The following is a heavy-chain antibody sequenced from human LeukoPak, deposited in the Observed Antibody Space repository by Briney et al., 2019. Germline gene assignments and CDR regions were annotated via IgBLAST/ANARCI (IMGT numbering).Heavy chain of an antibody. CDR3: ARVASGGCSVDY. Sequence: GRSLRLSRAASGFTFSSYAMRWVPQAPGKGLGWAAVISYDGTNKCYATYVKGRFTISIDTSKNQQYLQMSRLSAEDTAVYYCARVASGGCSVDYWGQGTLVTVSS. CDR1: GFTFSSYA. V-gene: IGHV3-30*03. CDR2: ISYDGTNK. D-gene: IGHD1-26*01. J-gene: IGHJ4*02.